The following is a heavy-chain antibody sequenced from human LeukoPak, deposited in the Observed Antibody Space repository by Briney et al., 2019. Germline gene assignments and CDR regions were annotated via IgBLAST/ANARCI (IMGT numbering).Heavy chain of an antibody. CDR3: ASWLQLLWKNEIHDY. V-gene: IGHV4-59*08. CDR1: GGSISSYY. J-gene: IGHJ4*02. D-gene: IGHD5-24*01. CDR2: IYFSGST. Sequence: SETLSLTCTVSGGSISSYYWGWIRHPPGKGLEWVGYIYFSGSTNYNPSLKSRVTISVDTSKNQFSLKLSSVTAADTAVYYCASWLQLLWKNEIHDYWGQGTLVTVSS.